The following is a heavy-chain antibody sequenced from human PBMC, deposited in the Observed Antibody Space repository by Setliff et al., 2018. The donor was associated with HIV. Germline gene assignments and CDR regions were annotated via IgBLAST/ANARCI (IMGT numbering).Heavy chain of an antibody. Sequence: ATVKVSCKASGYIFTSYGISWVRQAPGQGLEWMGWISAYNGNTNYAQKFQGRVSMTIDTSTSTAYMGLRSLRPDDTAVYFCARDPSSGIYYDSSGQYFQNWGQGTLVTVSS. D-gene: IGHD3-22*01. J-gene: IGHJ1*01. CDR1: GYIFTSYG. V-gene: IGHV1-18*01. CDR3: ARDPSSGIYYDSSGQYFQN. CDR2: ISAYNGNT.